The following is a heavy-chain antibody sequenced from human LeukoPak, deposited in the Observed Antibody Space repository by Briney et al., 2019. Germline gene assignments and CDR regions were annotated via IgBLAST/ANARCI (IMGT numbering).Heavy chain of an antibody. D-gene: IGHD5-24*01. CDR3: ANGYSA. CDR2: IYYSGST. V-gene: IGHV4-59*01. Sequence: SETLSLTCTVSGGSISSYCWSWIRQPPGKGLEWIGYIYYSGSTNYNPSLKSRVTISVDTSKNQFSLKLSSVTAADTAVYYCANGYSAWGQGTLVTASS. J-gene: IGHJ5*02. CDR1: GGSISSYC.